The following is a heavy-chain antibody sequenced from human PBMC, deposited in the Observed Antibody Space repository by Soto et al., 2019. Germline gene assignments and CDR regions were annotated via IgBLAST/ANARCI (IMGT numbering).Heavy chain of an antibody. J-gene: IGHJ4*02. CDR1: GFTFSSYA. CDR3: EKDLVTYRHGDYFDY. CDR2: ISGSGGST. D-gene: IGHD6-13*01. V-gene: IGHV3-23*01. Sequence: GGSLRLSCAASGFTFSSYAMSWVRQAPGKGLEWVSAISGSGGSTYYADSVKGRFTISRDNSKNTLYLQMNSLRAEDTDVYYCEKDLVTYRHGDYFDYWGQGTLVTVSS.